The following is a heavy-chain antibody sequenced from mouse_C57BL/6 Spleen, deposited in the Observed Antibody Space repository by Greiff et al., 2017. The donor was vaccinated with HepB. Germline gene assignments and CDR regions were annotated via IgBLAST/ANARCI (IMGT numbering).Heavy chain of an antibody. V-gene: IGHV1-52*01. CDR1: GYTFTSYW. CDR3: AIYCCAVFAY. CDR2: IDPSDSET. D-gene: IGHD1-1*01. Sequence: VQLQQPGAELVRPGSSVKLSCKASGYTFTSYWMHWVKQRPIQGLEWIGNIDPSDSETHYNQKFKDKATLTVDKSSSTAYRQLSSLTSEDSSVYYGAIYCCAVFAYWGQGTLVTVSA. J-gene: IGHJ3*01.